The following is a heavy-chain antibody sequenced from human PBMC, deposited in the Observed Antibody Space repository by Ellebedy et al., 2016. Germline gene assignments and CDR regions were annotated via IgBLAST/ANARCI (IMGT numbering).Heavy chain of an antibody. CDR1: GFNFDGFS. CDR3: VKERYGVQFVLGS. J-gene: IGHJ5*02. Sequence: GESLKISCAASGFNFDGFSMHWARQAPGKGLEWVSLINRYGSIPYYADSVKGRFTISRDNSRNSLYLQMNSLRPEDTALYYCVKERYGVQFVLGSWGQGTLVTVAS. V-gene: IGHV3-43*01. CDR2: INRYGSIP. D-gene: IGHD6-6*01.